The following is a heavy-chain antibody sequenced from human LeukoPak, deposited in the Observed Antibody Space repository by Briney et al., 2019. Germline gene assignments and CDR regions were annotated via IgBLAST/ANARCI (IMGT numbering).Heavy chain of an antibody. D-gene: IGHD3-22*01. V-gene: IGHV3-9*01. Sequence: GGSLRLSCAASGFTFSSYWMSWVRQAPGKGLEWVSGISWNSGSIGYADSVKGRFTISRDNAKNSLYLQMNSLRAEDTALYYCAKGSYYDSSGYYAYFDYWGQGTLVTVSS. J-gene: IGHJ4*02. CDR1: GFTFSSYW. CDR3: AKGSYYDSSGYYAYFDY. CDR2: ISWNSGSI.